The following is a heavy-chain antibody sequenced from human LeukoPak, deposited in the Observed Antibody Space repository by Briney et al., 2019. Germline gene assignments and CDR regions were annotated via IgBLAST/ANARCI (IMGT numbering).Heavy chain of an antibody. Sequence: SQTLSLTCTVSGGSISSGSYYWSWIRQPAGKGLEWIGRIYTSGSTNYNPSLKSRVTISVDTSKNQFSLKLSSVTAADTAVYYCARTYSSGWDGYNWFDPWGQGTLVTVSS. CDR3: ARTYSSGWDGYNWFDP. J-gene: IGHJ5*02. D-gene: IGHD6-19*01. CDR1: GGSISSGSYY. V-gene: IGHV4-61*02. CDR2: IYTSGST.